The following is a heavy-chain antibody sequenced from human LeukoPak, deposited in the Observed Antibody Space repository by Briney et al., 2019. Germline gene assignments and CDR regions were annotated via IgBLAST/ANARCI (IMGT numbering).Heavy chain of an antibody. D-gene: IGHD3-3*01. J-gene: IGHJ4*02. CDR3: ARDGSSPVDYEVWSGYPSDY. V-gene: IGHV1-2*02. CDR1: GYTFTGYY. Sequence: GASVQVSCKASGYTFTGYYMHWVGPAPAQGGEWMGWINPNSGGTNYAQKFQGRVTMTRDTSISTAYMELSRLRSDDAAVYYCARDGSSPVDYEVWSGYPSDYWGQGTLVTVSS. CDR2: INPNSGGT.